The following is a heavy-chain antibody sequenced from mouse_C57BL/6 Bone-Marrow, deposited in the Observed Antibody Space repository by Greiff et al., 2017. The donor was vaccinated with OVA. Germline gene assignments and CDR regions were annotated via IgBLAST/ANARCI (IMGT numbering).Heavy chain of an antibody. V-gene: IGHV3-1*01. Sequence: EVKLQESGPGMVKPSQSLSLTCTVTGYSITSGYDWHWIRHFPGNKLEWMGYISYSGSTNYNPSLKSRISITPDTSKNHFFLKLNSVTTEDTATYYCARELRFYYFDYWGQGTTLTVSS. J-gene: IGHJ2*01. CDR3: ARELRFYYFDY. D-gene: IGHD1-1*01. CDR1: GYSITSGYD. CDR2: ISYSGST.